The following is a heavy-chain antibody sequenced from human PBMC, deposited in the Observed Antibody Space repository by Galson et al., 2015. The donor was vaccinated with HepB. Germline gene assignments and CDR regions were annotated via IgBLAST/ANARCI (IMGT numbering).Heavy chain of an antibody. V-gene: IGHV3-11*03. CDR2: ISSSSSYT. D-gene: IGHD6-13*01. J-gene: IGHJ4*02. Sequence: SLRLSCAASGFTFSDYYMSWIRQAPGKGLEWVSYISSSSSYTNYADSVKGRFTISRDNAKNSLYLQMNSLRAEDTAVYYCARPPLYSSSWPAYFDYWGQGTLVTVSS. CDR1: GFTFSDYY. CDR3: ARPPLYSSSWPAYFDY.